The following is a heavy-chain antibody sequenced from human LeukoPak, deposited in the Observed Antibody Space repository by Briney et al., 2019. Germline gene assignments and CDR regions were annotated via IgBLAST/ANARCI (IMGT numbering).Heavy chain of an antibody. J-gene: IGHJ4*02. D-gene: IGHD3-9*01. V-gene: IGHV3-23*01. CDR1: GFTFSSYA. Sequence: PGGSLRLSCAASGFTFSSYAMSWVRQAPGKGLEWVSAISGSGGSTYYADSVKGRFTISRDNSKNTLYLQMNSLRAEDTAVYYCAKRNYDILTGYSYYFDYWGQGTLVTVSS. CDR2: ISGSGGST. CDR3: AKRNYDILTGYSYYFDY.